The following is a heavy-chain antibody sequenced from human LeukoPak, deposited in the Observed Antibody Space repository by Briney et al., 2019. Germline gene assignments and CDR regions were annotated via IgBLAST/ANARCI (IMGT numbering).Heavy chain of an antibody. J-gene: IGHJ1*01. CDR3: ARDSLPRIFLPGGYFQH. D-gene: IGHD3-10*01. CDR2: ISYDGSNK. Sequence: GGSLRLSCAASGFTFSDYAMHWVRQAPDKGLEWVAVISYDGSNKYYADSVKGRFTISRDNSKNTLYLQMNSLRAEDTAVYYCARDSLPRIFLPGGYFQHWGQGTLVTVSS. V-gene: IGHV3-30-3*01. CDR1: GFTFSDYA.